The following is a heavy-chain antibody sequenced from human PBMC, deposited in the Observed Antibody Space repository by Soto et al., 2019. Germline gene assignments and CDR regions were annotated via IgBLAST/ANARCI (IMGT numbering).Heavy chain of an antibody. V-gene: IGHV3-23*01. J-gene: IGHJ4*02. D-gene: IGHD3-10*01. CDR3: AKDLIMDRPWFGKLLAYY. CDR1: GFTFSSYA. Sequence: GGSLRLSCAASGFTFSSYAMSWVRQAPGKGLGWVSAISGSGGSTYSGDSVKVRFTISRDKSKNTLNLQRNSLRAEGTAVYYCAKDLIMDRPWFGKLLAYYWGQGTRVTVSS. CDR2: ISGSGGST.